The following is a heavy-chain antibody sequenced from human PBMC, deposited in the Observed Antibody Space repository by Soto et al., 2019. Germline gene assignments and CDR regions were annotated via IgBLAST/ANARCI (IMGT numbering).Heavy chain of an antibody. CDR2: IHYSGRT. V-gene: IGHV4-59*12. CDR3: ARVGVGIGNHFDS. D-gene: IGHD1-26*01. Sequence: PSETLSLTCSVSNGSISGFYWTWIRQPPGKILEWIGYIHYSGRTDYNPSLTSRATMSVDTSKNQFSLNLKSITAADTAVYYCARVGVGIGNHFDSWGRGTLVTVSS. J-gene: IGHJ4*02. CDR1: NGSISGFY.